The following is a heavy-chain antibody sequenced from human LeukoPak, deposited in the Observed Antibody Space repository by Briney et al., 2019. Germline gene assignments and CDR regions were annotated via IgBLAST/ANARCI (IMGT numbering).Heavy chain of an antibody. CDR1: GFTFSTYA. CDR2: VSGSGLYT. V-gene: IGHV3-23*01. D-gene: IGHD3-10*01. Sequence: PGGSLRLSCAASGFTFSTYAMSWVRQAPGHGLEWVATVSGSGLYTYYADSVRGRFAISRDNSKDTFYLQMNSLRAEDTAVYYCAKLMSQPALLFFDQWGQGTLVTVSS. CDR3: AKLMSQPALLFFDQ. J-gene: IGHJ4*02.